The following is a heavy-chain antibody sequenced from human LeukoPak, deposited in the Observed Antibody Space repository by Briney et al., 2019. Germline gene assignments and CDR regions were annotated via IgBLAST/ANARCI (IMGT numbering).Heavy chain of an antibody. D-gene: IGHD3-9*01. CDR2: IYYTGST. CDR3: ARDPGYDILTGYYYYFDY. V-gene: IGHV4-59*12. CDR1: GFTLSSYW. J-gene: IGHJ4*02. Sequence: GSLRLSCAASGFTLSSYWMSWVRQAPGKGLEWIGCIYYTGSTNYNPSLKSRVTISVDTSKNQFSLRLSSVTAADTAVYYCARDPGYDILTGYYYYFDYWGQGTLVTVSS.